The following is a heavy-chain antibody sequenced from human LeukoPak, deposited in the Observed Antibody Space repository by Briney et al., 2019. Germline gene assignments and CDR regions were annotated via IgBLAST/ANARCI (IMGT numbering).Heavy chain of an antibody. J-gene: IGHJ4*02. V-gene: IGHV4-30-2*01. CDR3: ARGVDSSGYYYPS. CDR1: GGSISSGGYY. D-gene: IGHD3-22*01. Sequence: SQTLSLTCTVSGGSISSGGYYWSWIRQPPGNGLEWIGEIYRSGRTNYNPSLKSRVIISVDKSKNQFSLKLSSVTAADTAVYYCARGVDSSGYYYPSWGQGTLVTVSS. CDR2: IYRSGRT.